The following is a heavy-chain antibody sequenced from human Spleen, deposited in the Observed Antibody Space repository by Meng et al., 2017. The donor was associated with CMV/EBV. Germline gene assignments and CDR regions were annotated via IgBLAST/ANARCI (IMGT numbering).Heavy chain of an antibody. V-gene: IGHV1-18*01. J-gene: IGHJ6*02. D-gene: IGHD2-2*01. CDR2: ISAYNGNT. CDR3: ARETDCSSTSCYEQYYYYGMDV. CDR1: GDTFSNYA. Sequence: ASVKVSCKASGDTFSNYAISWVRQAPGQGLEWMGWISAYNGNTNYAQNLQGRVTMTTDTSTRTAYMELGSLRPDDTAVYYCARETDCSSTSCYEQYYYYGMDVWGQGTTVTVSS.